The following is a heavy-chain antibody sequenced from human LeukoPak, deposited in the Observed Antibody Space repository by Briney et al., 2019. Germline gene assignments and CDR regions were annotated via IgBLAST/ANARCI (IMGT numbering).Heavy chain of an antibody. CDR3: AAGYSSSSSWSFDL. D-gene: IGHD6-6*01. J-gene: IGHJ2*01. CDR2: ITAGGGWT. CDR1: GFTFSSCG. Sequence: GGSLRLSCAASGFTFSSCGMTWVRQAPGKGLEWVSSITAGGGWTNYADSVRGRFSISRDNSKNTLYLQLNSLRAEDTAVFYCAAGYSSSSSWSFDLWGRGTLVTVSS. V-gene: IGHV3-23*01.